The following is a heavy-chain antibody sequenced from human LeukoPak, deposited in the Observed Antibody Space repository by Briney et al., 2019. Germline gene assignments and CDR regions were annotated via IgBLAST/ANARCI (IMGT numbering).Heavy chain of an antibody. D-gene: IGHD5-12*01. CDR1: GYTFVGYY. V-gene: IGHV1-2*02. J-gene: IGHJ4*02. CDR2: IDPYTRNT. Sequence: ASVKVSCKASGYTFVGYYLHWVRQAPGQGLEWMAWIDPYTRNTHYAQKFQGRITVTRDTSVSTTYMELSWLTSDDTARYYCAREYSASEHWGQGTLVTVSS. CDR3: AREYSASEH.